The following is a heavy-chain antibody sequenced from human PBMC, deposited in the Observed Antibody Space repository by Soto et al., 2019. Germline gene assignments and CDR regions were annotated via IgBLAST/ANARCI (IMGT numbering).Heavy chain of an antibody. D-gene: IGHD3-9*01. CDR1: AGSINSGNYF. Sequence: SETLSLTCIVSAGSINSGNYFWSWIRQPPGKGLEWIGYIYYSGNTYYNPSLKSRVTISVDTSKNQFSLKLSSVTAADTAVYFCARVLGDDLLTGYSDVDTALGIFDFWGRGTLVTVSS. CDR2: IYYSGNT. J-gene: IGHJ4*02. V-gene: IGHV4-30-4*01. CDR3: ARVLGDDLLTGYSDVDTALGIFDF.